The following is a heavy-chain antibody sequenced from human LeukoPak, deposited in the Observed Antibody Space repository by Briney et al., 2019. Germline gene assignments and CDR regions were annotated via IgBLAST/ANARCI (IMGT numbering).Heavy chain of an antibody. V-gene: IGHV3-21*01. Sequence: PGGSLRLSCAASGFTFSSYSMNWVRQAPGKGLEWVSSISSSSSYIYYADSVKGRFTISRDNAKNSLYLQMNSLRAEDTAVYYCARDYSGWYRGAYYFDYWGQGTLVTVSS. CDR3: ARDYSGWYRGAYYFDY. D-gene: IGHD6-19*01. CDR1: GFTFSSYS. J-gene: IGHJ4*02. CDR2: ISSSSSYI.